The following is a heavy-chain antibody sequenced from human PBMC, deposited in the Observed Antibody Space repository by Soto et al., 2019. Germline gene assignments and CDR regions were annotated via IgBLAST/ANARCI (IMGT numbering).Heavy chain of an antibody. J-gene: IGHJ4*02. CDR3: ARYPYSGYIFDS. Sequence: QVQLVESGGGVVQPGTSLRLSCAASGFSFSRYSMHWVRQAPGKGLEWLAVISYDGTSKYYGDSAKGRFTISRRNSNNMLYLQLNSLRAEDTAVYCCARYPYSGYIFDSWRQGTLVTLSS. CDR2: ISYDGTSK. V-gene: IGHV3-30*03. D-gene: IGHD5-12*01. CDR1: GFSFSRYS.